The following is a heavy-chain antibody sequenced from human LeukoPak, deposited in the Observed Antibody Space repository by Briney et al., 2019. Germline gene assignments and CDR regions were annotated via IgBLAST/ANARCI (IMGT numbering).Heavy chain of an antibody. CDR1: GFTFSSYG. CDR2: IWYDGSNK. V-gene: IGHV3-33*01. J-gene: IGHJ4*02. Sequence: GGSLRLSCAASGFTFSSYGMHWVRQAPGKGLEWVAVIWYDGSNKYYADSAKGRFTISRDNSKNTLYLQMNSLRAEDTAVYYCARGPLIAAAGTLDYWGQGTLVTVSS. D-gene: IGHD6-13*01. CDR3: ARGPLIAAAGTLDY.